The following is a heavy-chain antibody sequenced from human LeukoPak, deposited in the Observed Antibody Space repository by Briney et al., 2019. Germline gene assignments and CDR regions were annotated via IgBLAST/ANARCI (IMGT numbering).Heavy chain of an antibody. V-gene: IGHV3-23*01. CDR3: ARDRASSGYPNDAFDI. CDR1: GFTVSSNY. J-gene: IGHJ3*02. D-gene: IGHD3-22*01. Sequence: PGGSLRLSCAASGFTVSSNYMSWVRQAPGKGLEWVSGISGSGVNTYYADSVKGRFTISRDNSENTLFLQLNGLSAEDTAVYYCARDRASSGYPNDAFDIWGQGTMVTVSS. CDR2: ISGSGVNT.